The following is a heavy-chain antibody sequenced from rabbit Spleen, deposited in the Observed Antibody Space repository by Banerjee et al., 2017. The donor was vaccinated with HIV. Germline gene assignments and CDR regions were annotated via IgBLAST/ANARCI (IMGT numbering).Heavy chain of an antibody. CDR2: IDLVFGTT. J-gene: IGHJ4*01. CDR1: GSYISKSG. Sequence: LLVESGGGVIQPGGLLKISRKASGSYISKSGMSWVRQAPGKGLEWIGYIDLVFGTTYYASGASGRFTFPSHNAQNTLYLQLKTLAAADTSSYFCVRAAVSSGYFGWWGPGTLVTVS. V-gene: IGHV1S7*01. CDR3: VRAAVSSGYFGW. D-gene: IGHD1-1*01.